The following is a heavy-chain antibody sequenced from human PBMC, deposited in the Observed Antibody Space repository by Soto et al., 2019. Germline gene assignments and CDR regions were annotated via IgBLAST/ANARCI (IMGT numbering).Heavy chain of an antibody. CDR1: GGNFSGYY. CDR2: INHSGST. D-gene: IGHD3-3*01. V-gene: IGHV4-34*01. J-gene: IGHJ4*02. Sequence: SETMSLTCAVYGGNFSGYYLSWISKTTGKGLEWIGEINHSGSTNYNPSLKSRVTISVDTSKNQFSLKLSSVTAADTAVYYCARESRLTYDFWSGYIPYYFDYWGQGTLVTVSS. CDR3: ARESRLTYDFWSGYIPYYFDY.